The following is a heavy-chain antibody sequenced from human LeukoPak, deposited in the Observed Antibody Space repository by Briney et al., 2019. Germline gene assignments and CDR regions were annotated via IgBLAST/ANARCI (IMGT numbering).Heavy chain of an antibody. CDR1: GFTFSDYY. D-gene: IGHD7-27*01. J-gene: IGHJ4*02. Sequence: GGSLRLSCAASGFTFSDYYMSWVRQVPGKGLEWVSVIYSGGSTYYADSVKGRFTISRDNSKNTLYLQMNSLRAEDTAVYYCASWGANDYWGQGTLVTVSS. V-gene: IGHV3-66*01. CDR2: IYSGGST. CDR3: ASWGANDY.